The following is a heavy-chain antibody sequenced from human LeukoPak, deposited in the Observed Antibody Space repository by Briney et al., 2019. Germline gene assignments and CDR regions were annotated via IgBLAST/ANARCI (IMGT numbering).Heavy chain of an antibody. Sequence: PGGSLRLSCAASGFTFSSYWMSWVRQAPGKGLEWVANIKQDGSEKYYVDSVKGRFTISRDNAKNSLYLQMNSLRAEDTAVYYCARLGAAGFWLSTYDYYYMDVWGKGTTVTVSS. D-gene: IGHD3-3*01. CDR3: ARLGAAGFWLSTYDYYYMDV. J-gene: IGHJ6*03. V-gene: IGHV3-7*01. CDR2: IKQDGSEK. CDR1: GFTFSSYW.